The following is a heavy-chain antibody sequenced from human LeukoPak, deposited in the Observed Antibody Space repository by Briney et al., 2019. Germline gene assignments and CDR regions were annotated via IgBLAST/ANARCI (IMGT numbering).Heavy chain of an antibody. V-gene: IGHV3-30*02. J-gene: IGHJ5*02. D-gene: IGHD2-2*02. CDR2: IRYDGSNK. CDR1: GFTFSSYG. CDR3: AKPLCTRIDCSSTSCYTSWFDP. Sequence: GGSLRLSCAASGFTFSSYGMHWVRQAPGKGLEWVAFIRYDGSNKYYADSVKGRFTISRDNSKNTLYLQMNSLRAEDTAVYYCAKPLCTRIDCSSTSCYTSWFDPWGQGTLVTVSS.